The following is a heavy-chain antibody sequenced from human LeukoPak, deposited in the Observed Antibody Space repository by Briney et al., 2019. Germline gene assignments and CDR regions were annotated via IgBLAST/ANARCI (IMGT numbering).Heavy chain of an antibody. CDR1: GFTFDDYG. CDR3: ARDYFDDSSGYYCFDY. D-gene: IGHD3-22*01. CDR2: INWNGGST. V-gene: IGHV3-20*04. Sequence: GGSLRLSCAASGFTFDDYGMSWVRQAPGKGPEWVSGINWNGGSTGYADSVKGRFTISRDNAKNSLYLQMNSLRAEDTALYYCARDYFDDSSGYYCFDYWGQGTLVTVSS. J-gene: IGHJ4*02.